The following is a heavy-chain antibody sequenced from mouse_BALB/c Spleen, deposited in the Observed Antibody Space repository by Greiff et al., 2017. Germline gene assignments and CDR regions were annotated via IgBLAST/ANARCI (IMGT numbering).Heavy chain of an antibody. V-gene: IGHV5-6-5*01. CDR1: GFTFSSYA. D-gene: IGHD1-1*01. Sequence: EVMLVESGGGLVKPGGSLKLSCAASGFTFSSYAMSWVRQTPEKRLEWVASISSGGSTYYPDSVKGRFTISRDNARNILYLQMSSLRSEDTAMYYCARDGSSLYYYAMDYWGQGTSVTVSS. CDR2: ISSGGST. J-gene: IGHJ4*01. CDR3: ARDGSSLYYYAMDY.